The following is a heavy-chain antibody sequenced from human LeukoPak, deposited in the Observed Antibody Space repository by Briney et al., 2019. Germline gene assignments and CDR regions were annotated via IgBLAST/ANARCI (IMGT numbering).Heavy chain of an antibody. Sequence: SETLSLTCTVSGGSIGSYFWSWIRQPPGKGLEWIGYNSGSTKYNPSLKSRVTISVDTSKNQFSLKLNSVTAADTAVYFCARQVVAVAGTGYFDYWGQGTLVTVSS. J-gene: IGHJ4*02. D-gene: IGHD6-19*01. CDR2: NSGST. V-gene: IGHV4-59*08. CDR3: ARQVVAVAGTGYFDY. CDR1: GGSIGSYF.